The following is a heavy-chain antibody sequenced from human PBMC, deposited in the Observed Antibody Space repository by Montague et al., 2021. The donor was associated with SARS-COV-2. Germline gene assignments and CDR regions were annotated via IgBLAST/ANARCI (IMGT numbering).Heavy chain of an antibody. CDR1: GFTFSNYE. Sequence: SLRLSCAASGFTFSNYEMNWVRQAPGRGLEWLSDIRSSGSPIYYADSVKGRFTISRDNAKNSLYLQMNSLRAEDTALYYCARASYYYDGGGFPLLDYWGQGTLVTVSS. CDR2: IRSSGSPI. D-gene: IGHD3-22*01. J-gene: IGHJ4*01. V-gene: IGHV3-48*03. CDR3: ARASYYYDGGGFPLLDY.